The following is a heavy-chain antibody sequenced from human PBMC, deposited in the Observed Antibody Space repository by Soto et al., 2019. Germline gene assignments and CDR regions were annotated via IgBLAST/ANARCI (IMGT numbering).Heavy chain of an antibody. D-gene: IGHD3-9*01. CDR3: ASGYYDILTGYRYGMDV. CDR2: ISAYNGNT. Sequence: ASVKVSCKASGYTFTSYGISWVRQAPEQGLEWMGWISAYNGNTNYAQKLQGRVTMTTDTSTSTAYMELRSLRSDDTAVYYCASGYYDILTGYRYGMDVWGQGTTVTVSS. CDR1: GYTFTSYG. J-gene: IGHJ6*02. V-gene: IGHV1-18*04.